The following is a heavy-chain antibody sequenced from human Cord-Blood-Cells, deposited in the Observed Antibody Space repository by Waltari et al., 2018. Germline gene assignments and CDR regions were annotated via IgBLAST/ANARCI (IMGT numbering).Heavy chain of an antibody. CDR2: ISSSGSTI. CDR1: GFTFSSYE. CDR3: ARDGGWLRPFDY. D-gene: IGHD5-12*01. J-gene: IGHJ4*02. V-gene: IGHV3-48*03. Sequence: EVQLVESGGGLVQPGGSLRLSCAASGFTFSSYEMNWVRQAPGKGLEWVSYISSSGSTIYYADSVKGRFIISRDNAKNSLYLQMNSPRAEDTAVYYCARDGGWLRPFDYWGQGTLVTVSS.